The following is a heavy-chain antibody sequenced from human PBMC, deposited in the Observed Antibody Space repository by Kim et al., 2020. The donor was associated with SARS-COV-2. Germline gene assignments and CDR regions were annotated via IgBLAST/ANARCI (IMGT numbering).Heavy chain of an antibody. V-gene: IGHV3-23*01. CDR3: AKVPHFRGWLDY. Sequence: YYADSVKGRFTISRDNSKNTLYLQMNSLRAEDTAVYYCAKVPHFRGWLDYWGQGTLVTVSS. J-gene: IGHJ4*02. D-gene: IGHD6-19*01.